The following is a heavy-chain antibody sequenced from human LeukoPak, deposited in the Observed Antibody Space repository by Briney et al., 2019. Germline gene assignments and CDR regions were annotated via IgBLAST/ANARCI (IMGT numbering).Heavy chain of an antibody. V-gene: IGHV1-18*01. CDR3: ARALLRYFDWLNWFDP. D-gene: IGHD3-9*01. Sequence: ASVKVSCKASGYTFTSYGISWVRQAPGQGLEWMGWISAYNGNTNYAQKLQGRVTMTTDTSTSTAYMEPRSLRSDDTAVYYCARALLRYFDWLNWFDPWGQGTLVTVSS. CDR1: GYTFTSYG. CDR2: ISAYNGNT. J-gene: IGHJ5*02.